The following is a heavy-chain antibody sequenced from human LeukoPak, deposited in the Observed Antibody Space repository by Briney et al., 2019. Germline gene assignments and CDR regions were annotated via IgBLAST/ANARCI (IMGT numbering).Heavy chain of an antibody. Sequence: GGSLRLSCAASGFTFDDYGMSWVRQAPGKGLEWVSGIHWNGGGADYADSVKGRFTISRDNAKNSLYLQMNSLRGEDTALYYCARDGSSGWYSDYWGQGTLVTVSS. V-gene: IGHV3-20*04. CDR2: IHWNGGGA. CDR1: GFTFDDYG. J-gene: IGHJ4*02. CDR3: ARDGSSGWYSDY. D-gene: IGHD6-19*01.